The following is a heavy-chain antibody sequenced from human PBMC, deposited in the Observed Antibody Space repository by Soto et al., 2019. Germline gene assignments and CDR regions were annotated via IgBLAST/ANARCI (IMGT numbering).Heavy chain of an antibody. V-gene: IGHV1-18*01. CDR3: SRDLNGMDV. CDR2: ISASNGNT. Sequence: QVQLVQSGAEVKKPGASVKVSCKASGYTFTSYGISWVRQAPGQGLEWMGWISASNGNTTYAQKLQGRVTMTTDTSTSTADMELRSLRSDDKAVYYCSRDLNGMDVWGQGTTVTVSS. CDR1: GYTFTSYG. J-gene: IGHJ6*02.